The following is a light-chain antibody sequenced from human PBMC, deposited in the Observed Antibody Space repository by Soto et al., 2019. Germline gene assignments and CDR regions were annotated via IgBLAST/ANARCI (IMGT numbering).Light chain of an antibody. CDR3: SVRDGSLDRPV. CDR2: QND. V-gene: IGLV1-44*01. CDR1: SSNIGRNT. Sequence: QSAVTQPPSASGTPGQRVTISCSGSSSNIGRNTVNWYHLVPGMTPTFLIYQNDRRPSGVPDRFSASKSGSSASLAVSRLQSGDEGDYYCSVRDGSLDRPVFGGGTQLPVL. J-gene: IGLJ2*01.